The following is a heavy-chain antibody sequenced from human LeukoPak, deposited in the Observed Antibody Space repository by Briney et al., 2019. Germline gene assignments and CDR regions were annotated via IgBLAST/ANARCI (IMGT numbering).Heavy chain of an antibody. CDR2: IYYSGNT. Sequence: SSETLSLTCTVSDDSISTYYWSWIRQPPGKGLEWIGSIYYSGNTTYNPALKSRVTISVDTSKNQFSLKLSSVTAADTAVYYCARTLGWASSRYPFDGWGQGTLVTVSS. J-gene: IGHJ4*02. CDR1: DDSISTYY. CDR3: ARTLGWASSRYPFDG. D-gene: IGHD3-16*02. V-gene: IGHV4-59*08.